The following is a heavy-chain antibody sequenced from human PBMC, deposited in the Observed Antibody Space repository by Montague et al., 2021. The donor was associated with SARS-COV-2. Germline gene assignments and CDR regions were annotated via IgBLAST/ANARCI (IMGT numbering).Heavy chain of an antibody. V-gene: IGHV3-23*01. CDR3: ANGILTADCYFDL. J-gene: IGHJ2*01. CDR1: GFTFSSYA. Sequence: SLRLSCPASGFTFSSYAMSWVRQAPGKGLEWVSTISGSGGSTYYADSVKGRFTISRDNSKNTLYLQMNSLRAEDTAVYYCANGILTADCYFDLRGRGTLVTVSS. D-gene: IGHD3-9*01. CDR2: ISGSGGST.